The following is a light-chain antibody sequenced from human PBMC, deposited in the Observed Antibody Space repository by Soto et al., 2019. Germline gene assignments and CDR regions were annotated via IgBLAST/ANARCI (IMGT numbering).Light chain of an antibody. J-gene: IGKJ4*01. CDR1: RTVYSN. Sequence: ETVMTQSPVTLSASPGERATLSCWASRTVYSNLAWYQQKPCQAPRLLIYSTSTRATGIPASFSGSGSGTEFTLTISSLQSEDFAVYYCQQYNTWPLTFGGGTKVEIK. V-gene: IGKV3-15*01. CDR3: QQYNTWPLT. CDR2: STS.